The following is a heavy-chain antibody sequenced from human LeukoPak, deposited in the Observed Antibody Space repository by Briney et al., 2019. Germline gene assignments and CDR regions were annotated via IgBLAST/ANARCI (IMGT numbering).Heavy chain of an antibody. D-gene: IGHD1-26*01. Sequence: SVKVSCKASGGTFSSYTISWVRQAPGQGLEWMGRIIPILGIADYAQKFQGRVTITADKSTSTAYMELSSLRSEDTAVYYCARDPAGAAGETLFDYWGQGTLVTVSS. CDR3: ARDPAGAAGETLFDY. J-gene: IGHJ4*02. V-gene: IGHV1-69*04. CDR1: GGTFSSYT. CDR2: IIPILGIA.